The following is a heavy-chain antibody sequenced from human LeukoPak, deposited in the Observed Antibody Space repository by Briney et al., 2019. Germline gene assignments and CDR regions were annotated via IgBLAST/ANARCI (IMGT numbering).Heavy chain of an antibody. V-gene: IGHV3-72*01. J-gene: IGHJ4*02. Sequence: GGSLRLSCAASGFIFSDHYMDWVRQAPGKGPEWVGRSRNKAKSYTTEYAASVKGRFTISREDSKNSLYLQMNSLKTEGTAVYYCARVTTIFDYYYDYWGQGTLVTVSS. CDR3: ARVTTIFDYYYDY. D-gene: IGHD4-11*01. CDR2: SRNKAKSYTT. CDR1: GFIFSDHY.